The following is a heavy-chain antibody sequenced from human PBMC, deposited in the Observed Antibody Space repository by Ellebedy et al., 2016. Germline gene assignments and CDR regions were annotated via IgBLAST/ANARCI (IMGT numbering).Heavy chain of an antibody. D-gene: IGHD2-2*01. CDR2: ISGSGGST. CDR1: GFTFSSYA. CDR3: AKERYCSSTSCYESYFDY. J-gene: IGHJ4*02. Sequence: GESLKISXAASGFTFSSYAMSWVRLAPGKGLEWVSAISGSGGSTYYADSVKGRFTISRDNSKNTLYLQMNSLRAEDTAVYYCAKERYCSSTSCYESYFDYWGQGTLVTVSS. V-gene: IGHV3-23*01.